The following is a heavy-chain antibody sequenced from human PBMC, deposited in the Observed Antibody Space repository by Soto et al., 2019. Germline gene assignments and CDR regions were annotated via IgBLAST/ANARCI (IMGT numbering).Heavy chain of an antibody. D-gene: IGHD6-19*01. V-gene: IGHV4-4*07. J-gene: IGHJ4*02. CDR2: MYISGDA. CDR1: GDSISSYY. Sequence: PSETLSLTCSVSGDSISSYYWSWIRQPAGKGLEWIGRMYISGDANYNPSLKSRVTMSVDTSKNQFSLKLSSVTAADTAVYYCAREYTKTVDGPTPFYFDYWGQGTLVTVSS. CDR3: AREYTKTVDGPTPFYFDY.